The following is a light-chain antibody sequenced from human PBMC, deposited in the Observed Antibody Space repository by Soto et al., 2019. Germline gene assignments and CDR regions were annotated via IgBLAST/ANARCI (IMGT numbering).Light chain of an antibody. J-gene: IGKJ4*01. CDR1: QSISSY. CDR3: HQSYSRLA. V-gene: IGKV1-39*01. Sequence: DIQMTQSPSSLSASVGDRVTITCRASQSISSYLNWYQQKPGKAPKLLIYAASSLQSRVPSRFSGSGSGTDFTLTISSLQPEDFATYYCHQSYSRLAFDGGTKVEIK. CDR2: AAS.